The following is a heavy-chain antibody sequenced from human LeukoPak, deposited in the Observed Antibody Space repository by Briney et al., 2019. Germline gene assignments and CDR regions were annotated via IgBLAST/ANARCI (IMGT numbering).Heavy chain of an antibody. Sequence: PSETLSLTCTVSGGSISSGYYRGWIRQPPGKGLEWIGSIYHSGSTYYNPSLKSRVTISVDTSKNQFSLKLSSVTAADTAVYYCARMPGYSYYYMDVWGKGTTVTVSS. V-gene: IGHV4-38-2*02. J-gene: IGHJ6*03. CDR1: GGSISSGYY. D-gene: IGHD5-18*01. CDR3: ARMPGYSYYYMDV. CDR2: IYHSGST.